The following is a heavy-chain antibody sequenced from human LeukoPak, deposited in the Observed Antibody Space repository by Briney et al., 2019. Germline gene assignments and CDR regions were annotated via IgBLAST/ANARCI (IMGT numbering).Heavy chain of an antibody. J-gene: IGHJ4*02. CDR3: ARGLYGDYVGFDY. Sequence: PGGSLRLSCAASGFTFSSYGMHWVRQALGKGLEWVSYISSSTGTIYYADSVKGRFTISRDNAKNSLYLQMNSLRDEDTAVYYCARGLYGDYVGFDYWGQGTLVTVSS. D-gene: IGHD4-17*01. CDR1: GFTFSSYG. CDR2: ISSSTGTI. V-gene: IGHV3-48*02.